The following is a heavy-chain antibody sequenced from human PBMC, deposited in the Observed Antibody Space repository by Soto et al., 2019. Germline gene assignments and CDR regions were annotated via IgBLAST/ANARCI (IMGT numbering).Heavy chain of an antibody. CDR2: IVPIFGPA. CDR1: GDTFRSSA. J-gene: IGHJ5*02. D-gene: IGHD6-13*01. V-gene: IGHV1-69*13. CDR3: ATRTGGLEAAEIRFDP. Sequence: SVQVSCKASGDTFRSSAIHWVRQAPGQGLEWMGGIVPIFGPASYAQKFQGRVTIAADESTSTAYMELSSLRSDDTAVYYCATRTGGLEAAEIRFDPWGQGILVTVSS.